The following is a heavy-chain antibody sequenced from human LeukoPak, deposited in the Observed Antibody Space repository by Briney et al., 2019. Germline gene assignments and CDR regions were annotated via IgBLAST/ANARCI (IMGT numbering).Heavy chain of an antibody. CDR3: ARDRYDFWSGHTRFDP. J-gene: IGHJ5*02. CDR1: DFTFSSYW. D-gene: IGHD3-3*01. CDR2: ISGDESST. V-gene: IGHV3-74*01. Sequence: GGSLRLSCAASDFTFSSYWMHWVRQAPGEGLVWVSRISGDESSTNYADSVKGRFTISRDNARNTLFLQMNSLRAEDTAVYYCARDRYDFWSGHTRFDPWGQGTLVTVSS.